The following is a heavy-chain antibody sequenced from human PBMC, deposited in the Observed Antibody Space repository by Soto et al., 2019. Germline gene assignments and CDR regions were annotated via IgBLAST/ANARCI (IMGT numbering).Heavy chain of an antibody. V-gene: IGHV1-2*04. CDR1: GYSFTDYH. J-gene: IGHJ6*02. D-gene: IGHD2-8*01. CDR2: INPKSGGT. CDR3: ARGHSTDCSNGVCSYFYNHEMDV. Sequence: ASVKVSCKASGYSFTDYHIHWVRQAPGQGLEWLGRINPKSGGTSTAQKFQGWVTMTRDRSISTVYMELTRLRSDDTAVYFCARGHSTDCSNGVCSYFYNHEMDVWGQGTAVTVSS.